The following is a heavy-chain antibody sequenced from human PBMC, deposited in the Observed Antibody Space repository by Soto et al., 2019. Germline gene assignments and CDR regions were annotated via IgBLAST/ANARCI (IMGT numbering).Heavy chain of an antibody. CDR2: IIPIFGTA. V-gene: IGHV1-69*01. J-gene: IGHJ6*02. D-gene: IGHD6-13*01. CDR1: GGTFSSYA. CDR3: ARGGAALYYYYYYRMDV. Sequence: QVQLVQSGAEVKKPGSSVKVSCKASGGTFSSYAISWVRQAPGQGLEWMGGIIPIFGTANYAQKFQGRVTITADESTSTAYMELSSLRPEDTAVYDCARGGAALYYYYYYRMDVWGQGTTVTVSS.